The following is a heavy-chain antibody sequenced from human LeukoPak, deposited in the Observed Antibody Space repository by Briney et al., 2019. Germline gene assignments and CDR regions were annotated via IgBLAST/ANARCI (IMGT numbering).Heavy chain of an antibody. D-gene: IGHD1-14*01. CDR1: GYTFTSYD. CDR2: IIPIFGTA. V-gene: IGHV1-69*05. Sequence: SVKVSCKASGYTFTSYDINWVRQATGQGLEWMGGIIPIFGTANYAQKFQGRVTITTDESTSTAYMELSSLRSEDTAVYYCARSTKTREFDPWGQGTLVTVSS. CDR3: ARSTKTREFDP. J-gene: IGHJ5*02.